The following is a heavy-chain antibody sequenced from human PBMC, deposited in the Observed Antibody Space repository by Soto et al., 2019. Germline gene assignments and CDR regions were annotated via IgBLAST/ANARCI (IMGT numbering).Heavy chain of an antibody. J-gene: IGHJ4*02. V-gene: IGHV4-59*13. Sequence: QVQLQESGPGLVKPSETLSLTCTVSGDSISTYYWNWIRQPLGKGLEWIGYTYYIGRTNYNPSLKSRVTISLDTSRNQISLNLNSVPAADTAIYYCARDVVGLTHFDYWGQGILVTVSS. CDR1: GDSISTYY. CDR3: ARDVVGLTHFDY. D-gene: IGHD2-21*01. CDR2: TYYIGRT.